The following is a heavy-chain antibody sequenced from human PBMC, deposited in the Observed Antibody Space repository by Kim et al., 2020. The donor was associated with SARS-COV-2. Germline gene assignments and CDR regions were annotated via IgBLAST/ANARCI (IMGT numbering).Heavy chain of an antibody. Sequence: GGSLRLSCAASGFTFSSYVMHWVRQAPGKGLEWVAVISYDGSNKYYADSVKGRFTISRDNSKNTLYLQMNSLRAEDTAVYYCARSYSGSYYSGFDYWGQGTLVTVSS. CDR3: ARSYSGSYYSGFDY. CDR2: ISYDGSNK. V-gene: IGHV3-30*04. J-gene: IGHJ4*02. D-gene: IGHD1-26*01. CDR1: GFTFSSYV.